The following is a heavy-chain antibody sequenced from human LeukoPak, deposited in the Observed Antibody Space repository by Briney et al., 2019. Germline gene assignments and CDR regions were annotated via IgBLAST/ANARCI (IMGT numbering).Heavy chain of an antibody. J-gene: IGHJ5*02. V-gene: IGHV3-48*04. CDR1: GFTFSSYS. D-gene: IGHD6-19*01. CDR3: ARDFLSVAGT. CDR2: ISSSSSTI. Sequence: GGSLRLSCAASGFTFSSYSMNWVRQAPGKGLEWVSYISSSSSTIYYADSVKGRFTISRDNAKNSLYLQMNSLRAEDTAVYYCARDFLSVAGTWGQGTLVTVSS.